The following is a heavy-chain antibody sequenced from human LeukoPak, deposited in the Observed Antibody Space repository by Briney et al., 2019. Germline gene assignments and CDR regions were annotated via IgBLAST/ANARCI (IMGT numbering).Heavy chain of an antibody. CDR1: GFIVSNNY. J-gene: IGHJ5*02. CDR2: IYSDGST. D-gene: IGHD6-13*01. CDR3: ARAPGQAAGA. Sequence: QPGGSLRLSCAVSGFIVSNNYMSWVRQAPGKGLQWVSVIYSDGSTYYADSVKGRFTISRDNSKNTLYLPLNSLRAEDTAVYYCARAPGQAAGALGQGTLVTVSS. V-gene: IGHV3-53*01.